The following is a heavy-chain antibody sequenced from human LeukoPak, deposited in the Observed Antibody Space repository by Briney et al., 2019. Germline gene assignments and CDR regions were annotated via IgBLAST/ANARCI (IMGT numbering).Heavy chain of an antibody. V-gene: IGHV3-73*01. Sequence: GGSLRLSCAASGFTFSGSAIHWVRQASGKGLEWVGRIRSKANSYATTYAASVKGRFTISRDDSKNTAFLQMNSLKIEDTAVYYCARGVLGYSYGFDYWGQGTLVTVSS. CDR2: IRSKANSYAT. CDR3: ARGVLGYSYGFDY. D-gene: IGHD5-18*01. J-gene: IGHJ4*02. CDR1: GFTFSGSA.